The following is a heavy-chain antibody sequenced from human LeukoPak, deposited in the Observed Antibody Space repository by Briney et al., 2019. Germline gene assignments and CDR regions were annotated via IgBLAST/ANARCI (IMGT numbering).Heavy chain of an antibody. CDR2: INHSGST. Sequence: SETLSLTCAAYGGSLSGYYWSWIRQPPGKGLEWIGEINHSGSTNYNPSLKSRVTISVDTSKNQFSLKLSSVTAADTAVYYCARTAKAVANAFDIWGQGTMVTVSS. J-gene: IGHJ3*02. CDR1: GGSLSGYY. CDR3: ARTAKAVANAFDI. V-gene: IGHV4-34*01. D-gene: IGHD6-19*01.